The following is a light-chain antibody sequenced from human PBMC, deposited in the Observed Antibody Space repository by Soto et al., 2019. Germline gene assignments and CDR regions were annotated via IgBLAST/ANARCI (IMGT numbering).Light chain of an antibody. CDR1: QSVDSAF. J-gene: IGKJ1*01. CDR2: GAS. Sequence: EIVLTQSPGSLSLSLGERASLSCRASQSVDSAFFAWYQQKPGQPPRLLMYGASRRATGIPDRFSGSGSGTDFTLTISRLEPEDFAVYYCQQYASSLTFGQGTKVEI. V-gene: IGKV3-20*01. CDR3: QQYASSLT.